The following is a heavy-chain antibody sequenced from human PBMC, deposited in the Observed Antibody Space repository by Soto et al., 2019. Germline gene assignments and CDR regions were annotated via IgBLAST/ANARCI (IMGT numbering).Heavy chain of an antibody. Sequence: SETLSLTCTVSGGSISSCDYYWSWIRQPPGKGLEWIGYIYYSGSTYYNPSLKSRVTISVDTSKNQFSLKLSSVTAADTAVYYCARVTSDALWSGFDYWGQGTLVTVSS. CDR3: ARVTSDALWSGFDY. CDR2: IYYSGST. J-gene: IGHJ4*02. V-gene: IGHV4-30-4*01. D-gene: IGHD2-21*01. CDR1: GGSISSCDYY.